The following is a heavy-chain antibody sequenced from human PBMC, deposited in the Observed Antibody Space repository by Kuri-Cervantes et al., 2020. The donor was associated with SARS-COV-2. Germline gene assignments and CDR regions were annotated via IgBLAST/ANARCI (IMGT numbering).Heavy chain of an antibody. CDR2: IYESGNT. Sequence: SKTLSPTLTLSGSSISSIASYWGWIRQSPGKGLEWLGSIYESGNTNYSSSLKSRLSLAVDTSKNQFSLKLTSVTAADTAVYYCARRTAGYCDGTSCSYEYYFDYWGQGTLVTVSS. CDR1: GSSISSIASY. J-gene: IGHJ4*02. CDR3: ARRTAGYCDGTSCSYEYYFDY. V-gene: IGHV4-39*07. D-gene: IGHD2-21*01.